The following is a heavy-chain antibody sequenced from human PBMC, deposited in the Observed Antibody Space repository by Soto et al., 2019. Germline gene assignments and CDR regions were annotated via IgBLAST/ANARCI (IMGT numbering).Heavy chain of an antibody. Sequence: ASVKVSCKASGYTFTSYGISWVRQAPGQGLEWMGWISAYNGNTNYAQKLQGRVTMTTDTSTSTAYMELRSLRSDDTAVYYCARVVVTTRRSPEEDYWGQGTLVTVSS. CDR3: ARVVVTTRRSPEEDY. V-gene: IGHV1-18*01. J-gene: IGHJ4*02. D-gene: IGHD4-4*01. CDR2: ISAYNGNT. CDR1: GYTFTSYG.